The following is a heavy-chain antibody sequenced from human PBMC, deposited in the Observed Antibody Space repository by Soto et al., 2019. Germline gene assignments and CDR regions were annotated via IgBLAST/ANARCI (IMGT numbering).Heavy chain of an antibody. CDR1: GVSFNNNG. V-gene: IGHV1-69*01. D-gene: IGHD3-10*01. J-gene: IGHJ6*02. Sequence: QVQLVQSGAEVKKPGSSVKVSCKTSGVSFNNNGIGWVRQAPGHGIEWMGGVSPPFRTSNYARKFQGRISITADASTGTVNMVLSSLTSEDTAQYYCARVLYYGSGSYSPYGMDVWGQGTTVTVSS. CDR2: VSPPFRTS. CDR3: ARVLYYGSGSYSPYGMDV.